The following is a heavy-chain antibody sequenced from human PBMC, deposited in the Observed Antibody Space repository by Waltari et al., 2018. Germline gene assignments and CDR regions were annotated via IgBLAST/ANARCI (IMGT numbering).Heavy chain of an antibody. D-gene: IGHD2-2*01. Sequence: QVQLVQYGAEVTKPGASVTFSCMVSGYTFPSYDINGVRQATGQGIEWMGGMNPNSGNTGYAQKFQGRVTMTRNTSISTAYMELSSLRSEDTAVYYWARRTRALFDYWGQGTLVTVSS. CDR1: GYTFPSYD. V-gene: IGHV1-8*01. CDR3: ARRTRALFDY. J-gene: IGHJ4*02. CDR2: MNPNSGNT.